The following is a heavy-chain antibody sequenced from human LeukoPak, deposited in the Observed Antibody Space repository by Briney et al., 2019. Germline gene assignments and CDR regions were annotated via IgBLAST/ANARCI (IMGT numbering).Heavy chain of an antibody. Sequence: PSETLSLTCTVSGGSISSGGYYWSWIRQHPGKGLEWIGYIYYSGSTYYNPSLKSRVTISVDTSKNQFSLKLSPVTAADTAVYYCARASRGYDILTGYYKAAFDIWGQGTMVTVSS. CDR1: GGSISSGGYY. CDR2: IYYSGST. V-gene: IGHV4-31*03. CDR3: ARASRGYDILTGYYKAAFDI. D-gene: IGHD3-9*01. J-gene: IGHJ3*02.